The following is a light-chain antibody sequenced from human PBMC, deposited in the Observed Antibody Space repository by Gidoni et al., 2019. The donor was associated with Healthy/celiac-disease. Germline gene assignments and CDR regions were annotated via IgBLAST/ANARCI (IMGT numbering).Light chain of an antibody. CDR1: QGLLHSNGYNY. V-gene: IGKV2-28*01. CDR2: LGS. J-gene: IGKJ5*01. Sequence: DMVRTQSQLSLPVTPGEPASTSCRSSQGLLHSNGYNYLNWYLQKPGQSPPLLLYLGSNRASGVPDRFSGSGSGTDFTLKISSVEAEDVGVYYCMQALHTPCTFGQGTRLEIK. CDR3: MQALHTPCT.